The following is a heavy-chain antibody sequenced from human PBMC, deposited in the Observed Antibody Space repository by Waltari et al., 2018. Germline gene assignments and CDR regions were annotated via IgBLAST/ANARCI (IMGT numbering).Heavy chain of an antibody. CDR2: IYYSGST. CDR1: GGSISSSRYY. D-gene: IGHD4-17*01. J-gene: IGHJ4*02. CDR3: ARRTLGVYGGNSLSFDY. Sequence: QLQLQESGPGLVKPSETLSLTCTVSGGSISSSRYYWGWIRQPPGKGLEWIGSIYYSGSTYYNPSLKSRVTISVDTSKNQFSLKLSSVTAADTAVYYCARRTLGVYGGNSLSFDYWGQGTLVTVSS. V-gene: IGHV4-39*01.